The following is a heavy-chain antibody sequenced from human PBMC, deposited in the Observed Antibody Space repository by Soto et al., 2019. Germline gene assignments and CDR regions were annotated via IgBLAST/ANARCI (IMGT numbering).Heavy chain of an antibody. CDR3: ARDRGHYDSRGYYSGDYYYGMDV. V-gene: IGHV4-59*01. Sequence: SETLSLTCTVSGGSISSYYWSWIRRPPGKGLEWIGYIYYSGSTIYNPSLKSRVTISVDTSNNQFSLKLRSVTAADTAVYYCARDRGHYDSRGYYSGDYYYGMDVWGQGTTVT. CDR2: IYYSGST. CDR1: GGSISSYY. D-gene: IGHD3-22*01. J-gene: IGHJ6*02.